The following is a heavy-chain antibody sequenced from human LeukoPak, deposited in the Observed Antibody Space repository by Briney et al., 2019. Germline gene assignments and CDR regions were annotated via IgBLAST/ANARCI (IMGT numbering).Heavy chain of an antibody. D-gene: IGHD4-11*01. CDR2: IYYSGST. CDR1: GGSISSYY. V-gene: IGHV4-59*01. CDR3: ARENHGYSNYYYYYYMDV. Sequence: SETLSLTCTVSGGSISSYYWSWIRQPPGKGLEWIGYIYYSGSTNYNPSPKSRVTISVDTSKNQFSLKLSSVTAADTAVYYCARENHGYSNYYYYYYMDVWGKGTTVTVSS. J-gene: IGHJ6*03.